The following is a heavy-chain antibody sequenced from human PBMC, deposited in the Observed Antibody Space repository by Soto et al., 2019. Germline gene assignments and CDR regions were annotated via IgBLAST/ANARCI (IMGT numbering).Heavy chain of an antibody. J-gene: IGHJ6*04. V-gene: IGHV3-74*01. Sequence: EVQLAESEGGLVQPGGSLRLSCAASGFTLSGRSMHWVRQAPGKGLVWVSGIDNAGTDSTYADSVKGRFTSSRDNAKNMLYLQMNSLRVEDTAVYYCARGWFGPDVWGKGTTVTVSS. CDR3: ARGWFGPDV. CDR1: GFTLSGRS. CDR2: IDNAGTDS. D-gene: IGHD3-10*01.